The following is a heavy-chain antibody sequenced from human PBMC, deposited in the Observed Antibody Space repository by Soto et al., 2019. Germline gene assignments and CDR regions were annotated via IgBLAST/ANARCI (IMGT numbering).Heavy chain of an antibody. CDR2: IYPGDPDT. Sequence: GESLKISCKGSGYSFTSYWIGWVRQMPGKGLEWMGIIYPGDPDTRYSPSFQGQVTISADKSISTAYLQWSSLKASDTAMYYCARQEAVAGPYYYYYGMDVWGQGTTVTVSS. CDR1: GYSFTSYW. CDR3: ARQEAVAGPYYYYYGMDV. J-gene: IGHJ6*02. V-gene: IGHV5-51*01. D-gene: IGHD6-19*01.